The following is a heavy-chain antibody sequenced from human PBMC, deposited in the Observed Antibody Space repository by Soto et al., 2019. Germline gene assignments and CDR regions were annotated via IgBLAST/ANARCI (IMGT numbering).Heavy chain of an antibody. V-gene: IGHV4-34*01. CDR2: INHSGST. CDR3: ARDGYNSGPPDY. J-gene: IGHJ4*02. D-gene: IGHD5-12*01. Sequence: QVQLQQWGAGLLKPSETLSLTCAVYGGSFSGYYWSWIRQPPGKGLEWIGEINHSGSTNYNPSLKSRVTISVDTSKNQFSLNLSSVTAADTAVYYCARDGYNSGPPDYWGQGTLVTVSS. CDR1: GGSFSGYY.